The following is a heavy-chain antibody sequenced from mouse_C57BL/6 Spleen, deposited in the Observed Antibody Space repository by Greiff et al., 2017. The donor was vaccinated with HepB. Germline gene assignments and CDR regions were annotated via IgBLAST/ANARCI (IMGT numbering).Heavy chain of an antibody. CDR2: IWWDDDK. D-gene: IGHD3-2*02. Sequence: QVTLKESGPGILQPSQTLSLTCSFSGFSLSTFGMGVGWIRQPSGKGLEWLAHIWWDDDKYYNPALKSRLTISKDTSKNQVFLKIVNVDTADTATYYCARPSDSSGYHYWYFDVWGTGTTVTVSS. J-gene: IGHJ1*03. CDR3: ARPSDSSGYHYWYFDV. V-gene: IGHV8-8*01. CDR1: GFSLSTFGMG.